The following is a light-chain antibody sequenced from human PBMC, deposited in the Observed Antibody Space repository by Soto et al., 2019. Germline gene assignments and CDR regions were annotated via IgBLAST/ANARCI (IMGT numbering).Light chain of an antibody. CDR2: DAS. J-gene: IGKJ1*01. CDR1: QSVSSY. V-gene: IGKV3-11*01. CDR3: QQRSNWLT. Sequence: EIVLTQYPATLSVSPGDRATLSCRASQSVSSYLAWYQQKPGQAPSLLIYDASNRATGIPARFSGSGSGTDFTLTISSLEPEDFAVYYCQQRSNWLTFGQGTKVDIK.